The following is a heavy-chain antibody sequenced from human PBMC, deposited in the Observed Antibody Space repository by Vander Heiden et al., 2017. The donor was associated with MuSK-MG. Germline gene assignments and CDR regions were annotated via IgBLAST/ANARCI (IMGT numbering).Heavy chain of an antibody. CDR3: GRNPIELVILSAASGDS. V-gene: IGHV3-30*02. CDR2: IRFDGRSK. D-gene: IGHD6-13*01. Sequence: QVQLVESGGDMVQPGGSLRLSCAASGFTFSNYGMNWVRQAPGKGLEWVALIRFDGRSKYYEDSGKGRGTISRDNSKERLYRQMDSLRDEEKVVYYCGRNPIELVILSAASGDSWGQGTRVTVSS. J-gene: IGHJ5*01. CDR1: GFTFSNYG.